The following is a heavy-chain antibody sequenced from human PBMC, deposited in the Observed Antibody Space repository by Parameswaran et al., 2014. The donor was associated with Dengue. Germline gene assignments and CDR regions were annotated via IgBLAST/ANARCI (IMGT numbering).Heavy chain of an antibody. J-gene: IGHJ4*02. CDR2: IYYSGST. D-gene: IGHD1-26*01. CDR3: ARRRDRGSYFEGHDY. CDR1: GGSISSSSYY. V-gene: IGHV4-39*07. Sequence: SETLSLTCTVSGGSISSSSYYWGWIRQPPGKGLEWIGSIYYSGSTYYNPSLKSRVTISVDTSKNQFSLKLGSVTAADTAVYYCARRRDRGSYFEGHDYWGQGTLVTVSS.